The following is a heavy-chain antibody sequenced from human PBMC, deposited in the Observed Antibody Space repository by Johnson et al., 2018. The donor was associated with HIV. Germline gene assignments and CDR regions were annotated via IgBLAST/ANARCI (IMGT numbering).Heavy chain of an antibody. D-gene: IGHD4-23*01. CDR3: ARDPDDYGGRDAFDI. V-gene: IGHV3-30*04. J-gene: IGHJ3*02. Sequence: QVHLVESGGGVVQPGRSLRLSCAASGFTFSSYAMHWVRQAPGKGLEWVAVISYDGSNKYYADSVKGRFTISRDNSKNTLYLQMNSLRAEDTAVYYCARDPDDYGGRDAFDIWGQGTMVTVSS. CDR1: GFTFSSYA. CDR2: ISYDGSNK.